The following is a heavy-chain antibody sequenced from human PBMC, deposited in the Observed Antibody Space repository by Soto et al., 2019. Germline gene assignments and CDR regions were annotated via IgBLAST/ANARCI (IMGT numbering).Heavy chain of an antibody. Sequence: SETLSLTCTVSGGSISSGGYYWSWIRQHPGKGLEWIGYIYYSGSTYYNPSLKSRVTISVDTSKNQFSLKLSSVTAADTAVYYCARLYYYGSGSPSFDPWGQGTLVTVSS. CDR2: IYYSGST. V-gene: IGHV4-31*03. D-gene: IGHD3-10*01. CDR3: ARLYYYGSGSPSFDP. J-gene: IGHJ5*02. CDR1: GGSISSGGYY.